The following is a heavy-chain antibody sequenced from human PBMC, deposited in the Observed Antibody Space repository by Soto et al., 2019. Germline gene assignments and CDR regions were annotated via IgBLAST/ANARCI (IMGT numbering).Heavy chain of an antibody. D-gene: IGHD3-3*01. Sequence: SETLSLTCAVSGGSISSSNWWSWVRQPPGKGLEWIGEIYHSGSTNYNPSLKSRVTISVDKSKNQFSLKLSSVTAEDTAVYYCAKDRRFLEWNGRHAEYFKHWGQGTLVTVSS. CDR3: AKDRRFLEWNGRHAEYFKH. CDR2: IYHSGST. CDR1: GGSISSSNW. J-gene: IGHJ1*01. V-gene: IGHV4-4*02.